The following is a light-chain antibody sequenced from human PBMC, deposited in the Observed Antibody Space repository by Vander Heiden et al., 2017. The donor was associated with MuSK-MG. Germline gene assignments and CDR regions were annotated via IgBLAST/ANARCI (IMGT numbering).Light chain of an antibody. CDR2: DVS. Sequence: QSALTQPASASGSPGQSITISCTGTSSDVGGYNYVSWYQQHPGKAPKLMIYDVSNRPSGVSNRFSGSKSGNTASLTISGLQAEDEADYYCSSYTSSSTPWVFGGGTKLTVL. V-gene: IGLV2-14*01. CDR1: SSDVGGYNY. J-gene: IGLJ3*02. CDR3: SSYTSSSTPWV.